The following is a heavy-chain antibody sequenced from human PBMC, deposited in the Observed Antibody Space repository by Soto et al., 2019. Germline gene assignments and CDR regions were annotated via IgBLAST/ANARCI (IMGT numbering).Heavy chain of an antibody. V-gene: IGHV1-18*01. Sequence: HLVQSGPEVKKPGASVTVSCKTSGDTFTNFGLSWVRQAPGQGLEWMGWIATYNSNKNYAQKFQGRLTLTTDTSTSTGYMELKSLEYDDTVVYYCARVLRGVVNWFDPWGQGTLATVSS. D-gene: IGHD3-10*01. CDR1: GDTFTNFG. J-gene: IGHJ5*02. CDR2: IATYNSNK. CDR3: ARVLRGVVNWFDP.